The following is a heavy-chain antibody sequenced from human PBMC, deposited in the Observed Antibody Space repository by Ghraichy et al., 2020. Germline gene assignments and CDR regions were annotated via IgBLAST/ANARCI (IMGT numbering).Heavy chain of an antibody. CDR3: ARDSLLPITGPTRGLDY. J-gene: IGHJ4*02. Sequence: GGSLRLSCAASGFTFSDYYMSWIRQAPGKGLEWVSYISSSGSTIYYADSVKGRFTISRDNAKNSLYLQMNSLRAEDTAVYYCARDSLLPITGPTRGLDYWGQGTLVTVSS. CDR2: ISSSGSTI. CDR1: GFTFSDYY. D-gene: IGHD1/OR15-1a*01. V-gene: IGHV3-11*01.